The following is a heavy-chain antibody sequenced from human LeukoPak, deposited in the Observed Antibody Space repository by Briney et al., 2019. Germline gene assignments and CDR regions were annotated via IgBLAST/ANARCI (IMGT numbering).Heavy chain of an antibody. V-gene: IGHV3-30-3*01. D-gene: IGHD6-19*01. Sequence: GGSLRLSCAASGFTFSSYAMHWVRQAPGKGLEWVAVISYDGSNKYYADSVKGRFTISRDNSKDTLYLQMNSLRAEDTAVYYCAREPVAGPSVAFDIWGQGQWSPALQ. CDR1: GFTFSSYA. CDR3: AREPVAGPSVAFDI. CDR2: ISYDGSNK. J-gene: IGHJ3*02.